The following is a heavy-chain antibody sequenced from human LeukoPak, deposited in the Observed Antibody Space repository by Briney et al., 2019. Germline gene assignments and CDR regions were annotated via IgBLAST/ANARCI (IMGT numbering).Heavy chain of an antibody. CDR3: ARQTSARPPYYWYFDL. D-gene: IGHD3-10*01. CDR1: GFTYSSYS. V-gene: IGHV3-21*01. CDR2: ISSSSSYI. J-gene: IGHJ2*01. Sequence: GGSLRLSCAASGFTYSSYSMNWVRQAPGKGLEWGSSISSSSSYIYYADSVKGRFTISRDNAKNSLYLQMNSLRAENTAVYYCARQTSARPPYYWYFDLWGRGTLVTVSS.